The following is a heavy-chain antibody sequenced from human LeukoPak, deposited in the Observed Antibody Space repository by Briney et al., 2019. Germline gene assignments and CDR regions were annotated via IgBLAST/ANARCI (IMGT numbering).Heavy chain of an antibody. CDR3: ARGYSSGFSFDY. J-gene: IGHJ4*02. V-gene: IGHV2-70*04. CDR2: IDWDDDK. Sequence: SGPTLVNPTQTLTLTCTFSGFSLSTRGMRVSWIRQPPGKALEWLARIDWDDDKFYSTSLKTRLTISKDTSKNQVVLTMTNMDPVDTATYYCARGYSSGFSFDYWGQGTLVTVSS. D-gene: IGHD6-19*01. CDR1: GFSLSTRGMR.